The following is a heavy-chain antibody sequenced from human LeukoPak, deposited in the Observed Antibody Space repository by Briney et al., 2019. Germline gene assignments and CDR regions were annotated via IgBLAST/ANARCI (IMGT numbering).Heavy chain of an antibody. CDR1: GFTVSTNY. V-gene: IGHV3-66*01. J-gene: IGHJ4*02. CDR2: IHRDGST. CDR3: ARDGEHVLAHDY. Sequence: GGSLRLSCAVSGFTVSTNYMSWVRQAPGKGLEWVSIIHRDGSTYYADSVKGRFTTSRDNSKNTSFIQMNSLRAEDTGVYYCARDGEHVLAHDYWGQGTLVTVSS. D-gene: IGHD3-10*01.